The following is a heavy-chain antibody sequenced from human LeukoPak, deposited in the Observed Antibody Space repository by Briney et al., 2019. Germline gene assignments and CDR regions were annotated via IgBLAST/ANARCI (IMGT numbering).Heavy chain of an antibody. D-gene: IGHD3-22*01. V-gene: IGHV4-38-2*01. Sequence: PSETLSLTCAVSGYSISSGYYWGWIRQPPGKGLEWIGSIYHSGSTYYNPSLKSRVTISVDTSKNQFSPKLSSVTAADTAVYYCARASYDSSGYWGDEFDYWGQGTLVTVSS. CDR1: GYSISSGYY. CDR3: ARASYDSSGYWGDEFDY. J-gene: IGHJ4*02. CDR2: IYHSGST.